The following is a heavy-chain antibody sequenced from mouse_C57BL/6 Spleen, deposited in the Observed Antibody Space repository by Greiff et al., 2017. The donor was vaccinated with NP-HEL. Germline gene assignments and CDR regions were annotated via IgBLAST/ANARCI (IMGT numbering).Heavy chain of an antibody. CDR2: IYPGDGAT. D-gene: IGHD2-3*01. V-gene: IGHV1-82*01. J-gene: IGHJ2*01. CDR3: ARADGYFFFDY. Sequence: QVQLQQSGPELVKPGASVKISCKASGYAFSSSWMHWVNQRPGKGLEWIGRIYPGDGATNYNGKFKGRDTLTADKSSSTAYLQLSSLTSEDSAVYFCARADGYFFFDYWGQGTTLTVSS. CDR1: GYAFSSSW.